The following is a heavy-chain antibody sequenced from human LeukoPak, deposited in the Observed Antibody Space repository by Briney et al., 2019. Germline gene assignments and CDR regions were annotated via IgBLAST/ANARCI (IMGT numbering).Heavy chain of an antibody. Sequence: PGGSLRLSCAASGFTFSDYYMSWVRQAPGKGLEWVSGINWNGGSTGYADSVKGRFTISRDNSKNTLYLQMNSLRAEDTAVYYCARSAPGRYYYMDVWGKGTTVTVSS. CDR3: ARSAPGRYYYMDV. J-gene: IGHJ6*03. V-gene: IGHV3-20*04. D-gene: IGHD1-26*01. CDR2: INWNGGST. CDR1: GFTFSDYY.